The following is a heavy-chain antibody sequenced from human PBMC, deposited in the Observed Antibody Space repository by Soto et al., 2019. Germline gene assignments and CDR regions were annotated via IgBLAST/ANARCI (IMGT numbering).Heavy chain of an antibody. CDR1: GYSFTSYW. D-gene: IGHD3-22*01. CDR3: ARQGDYYDSSGYYLVDAFDI. J-gene: IGHJ3*02. CDR2: IYPGDSDT. V-gene: IGHV5-51*01. Sequence: GESLKISCKGSGYSFTSYWIGWVRQMPGKGLEWMGIIYPGDSDTRYSPSFQGQVTISADKSISTAYLQWSSLTASDTAMYYCARQGDYYDSSGYYLVDAFDIWGQGTMVTVS.